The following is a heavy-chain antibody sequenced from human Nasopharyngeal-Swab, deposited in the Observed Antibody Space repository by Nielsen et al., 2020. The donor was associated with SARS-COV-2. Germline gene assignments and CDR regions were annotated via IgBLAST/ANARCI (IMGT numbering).Heavy chain of an antibody. J-gene: IGHJ5*02. CDR1: GGSISSSSYY. Sequence: SETLSLTCTVSGGSISSSSYYWGWIRQPPGKGLEWIGSIYYSGSTYYNPSLKSRVTISVDTSKNQFSLKLSSVTAADTAVYYCARGPSAVAFDPWGQGTLVTVS. CDR3: ARGPSAVAFDP. CDR2: IYYSGST. D-gene: IGHD6-13*01. V-gene: IGHV4-39*01.